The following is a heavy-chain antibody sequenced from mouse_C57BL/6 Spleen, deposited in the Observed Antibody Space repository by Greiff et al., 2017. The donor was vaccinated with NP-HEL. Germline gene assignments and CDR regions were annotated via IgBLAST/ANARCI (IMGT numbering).Heavy chain of an antibody. D-gene: IGHD2-1*01. Sequence: EVQLQQSGPVLVKPGASVKMSCKASGYTFTDYYMNWVKQSHGKSLEWIGVINPYNGGTSYNQKFKGKATLTVDKSSSTAYMELNSLTSEDSAVYYCARRDGNYDFDYWGQGTTLTVSS. J-gene: IGHJ2*01. CDR2: INPYNGGT. CDR1: GYTFTDYY. V-gene: IGHV1-19*01. CDR3: ARRDGNYDFDY.